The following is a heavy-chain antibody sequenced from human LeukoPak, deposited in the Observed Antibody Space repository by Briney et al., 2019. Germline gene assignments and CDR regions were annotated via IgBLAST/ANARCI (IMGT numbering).Heavy chain of an antibody. D-gene: IGHD6-19*01. V-gene: IGHV1-69*13. CDR3: ARGGRIAVAGCDY. Sequence: ASVKVSCKASGGTFSNYGISWVRQAPGQGLEWMGGIIPIFGTANYAQKFQGRVTITADESTSTAYMELGSLRSEDTAVYYCARGGRIAVAGCDYWGQGTLVTVSS. CDR1: GGTFSNYG. J-gene: IGHJ4*02. CDR2: IIPIFGTA.